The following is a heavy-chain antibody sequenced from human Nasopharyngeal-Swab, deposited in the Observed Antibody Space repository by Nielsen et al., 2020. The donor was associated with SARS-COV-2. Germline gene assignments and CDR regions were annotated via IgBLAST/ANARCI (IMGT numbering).Heavy chain of an antibody. J-gene: IGHJ4*02. V-gene: IGHV3-48*01. CDR2: ISSSSSTI. CDR1: GFTFSSYS. Sequence: GESLKISCAASGFTFSSYSMNWVRQAPGKGLERVSYISSSSSTIYYADSVKGRFTISRDNAKNSLYLQMNSLRAEDTAVYYCARADRITMIVVAIDYWGQGTLVTVSS. CDR3: ARADRITMIVVAIDY. D-gene: IGHD3-22*01.